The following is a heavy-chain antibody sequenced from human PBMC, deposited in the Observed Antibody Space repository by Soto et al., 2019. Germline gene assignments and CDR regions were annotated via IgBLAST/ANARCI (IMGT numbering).Heavy chain of an antibody. CDR3: AKGGRQWLVTSDFNY. Sequence: GGSLRVSCAASGFTFSNYSMNWVRQAPGKGLEWVSYISSSSSTIYYADSVKGRFTISRDNAKNSLYLQMTSLRAEDTAVYYCAKGGRQWLVTSDFNYWGQGALVTVSS. CDR2: ISSSSSTI. J-gene: IGHJ4*02. V-gene: IGHV3-48*01. D-gene: IGHD6-19*01. CDR1: GFTFSNYS.